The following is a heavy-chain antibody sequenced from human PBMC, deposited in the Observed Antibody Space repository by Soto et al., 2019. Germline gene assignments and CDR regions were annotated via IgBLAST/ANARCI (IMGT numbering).Heavy chain of an antibody. CDR3: ATGAVVPAYPNGPDP. Sequence: VQLVQSGAEVTKPGSSVKVSCKASGGSVTTFTISWLRQAPGQGLEWMGAFIPIFRTPNFAQNFQGRVTFTADDSTNPAYMELSGLTSEDTPVYFCATGAVVPAYPNGPDPWGQGTQVTVSS. J-gene: IGHJ5*02. V-gene: IGHV1-69*12. CDR1: GGSVTTFT. D-gene: IGHD2-15*01. CDR2: FIPIFRTP.